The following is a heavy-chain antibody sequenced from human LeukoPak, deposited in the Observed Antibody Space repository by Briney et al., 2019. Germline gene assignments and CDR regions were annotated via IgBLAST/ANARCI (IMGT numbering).Heavy chain of an antibody. CDR3: ARGADWFDP. Sequence: SQTLSLTCTVSGGSISSYYWSWIRQPPGKGLEWIGYIYYSGSTNYNPSLKSRVTISVDTSKNQFSLKLSSVTAADTAVYYCARGADWFDPWGQGTLSPSPQ. CDR1: GGSISSYY. J-gene: IGHJ5*02. V-gene: IGHV4-59*01. CDR2: IYYSGST.